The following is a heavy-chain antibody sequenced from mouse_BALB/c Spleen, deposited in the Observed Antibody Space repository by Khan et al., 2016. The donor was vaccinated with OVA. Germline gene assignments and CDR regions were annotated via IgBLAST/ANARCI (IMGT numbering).Heavy chain of an antibody. Sequence: EVQLVESGGDLVKPGGSLKLSCAASGFTFSTYGMSWVRQTPDKRLEWVATISGGGHYTYYPDSVKGRFTISRDNAKSTLYLQMSILKSEDTAIYYCARLAYYYYSEGFAYWGQGTLVTVSA. CDR3: ARLAYYYYSEGFAY. J-gene: IGHJ3*01. V-gene: IGHV5-6*01. D-gene: IGHD1-1*01. CDR1: GFTFSTYG. CDR2: ISGGGHYT.